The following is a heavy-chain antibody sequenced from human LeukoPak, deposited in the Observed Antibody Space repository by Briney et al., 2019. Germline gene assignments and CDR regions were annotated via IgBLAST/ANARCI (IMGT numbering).Heavy chain of an antibody. J-gene: IGHJ3*02. D-gene: IGHD2/OR15-2a*01. CDR3: ARLLELKIVTPDDEAFDI. V-gene: IGHV5-51*01. Sequence: GESLKISCKSSEYSFTTYWIGWVRQMPGKGLEYMGITNPAKSDTRYSPSFQGQISISVDKSTNTAYLQWGSLRASDTAIYYCARLLELKIVTPDDEAFDIWGQGTMVTVSS. CDR2: TNPAKSDT. CDR1: EYSFTTYW.